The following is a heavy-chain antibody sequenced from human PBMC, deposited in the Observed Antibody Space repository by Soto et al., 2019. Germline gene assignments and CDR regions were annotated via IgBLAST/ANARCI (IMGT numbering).Heavy chain of an antibody. J-gene: IGHJ4*02. CDR3: AREPYGDSQYFDY. D-gene: IGHD2-21*02. CDR2: ISHDGRVT. V-gene: IGHV3-30*04. CDR1: GFTFNSLS. Sequence: QVQLVESGGGMVQPGTSLRLSCAASGFTFNSLSLHWVRQRPVKGLEWVAVISHDGRVTFYADFVKGRFTVSRDNSKNTIYLQVNSLRAEDTAVYYCAREPYGDSQYFDYWGQGTLVTVSS.